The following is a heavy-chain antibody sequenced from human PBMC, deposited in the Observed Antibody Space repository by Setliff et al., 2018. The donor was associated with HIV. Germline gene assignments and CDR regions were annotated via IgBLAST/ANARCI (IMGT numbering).Heavy chain of an antibody. V-gene: IGHV4-39*01. D-gene: IGHD6-13*01. J-gene: IGHJ6*03. Sequence: TSETLSLTCTVSGGSISSSSYYWGWIRQPPGKGLERIGSIYYSGSTYYNPSLKSRVTISVDTSKNQFSLKLSSVTAADTAVYYCARGGAAAGIVSYYYYYMDVWGKGTTVTVSS. CDR2: IYYSGST. CDR1: GGSISSSSYY. CDR3: ARGGAAAGIVSYYYYYMDV.